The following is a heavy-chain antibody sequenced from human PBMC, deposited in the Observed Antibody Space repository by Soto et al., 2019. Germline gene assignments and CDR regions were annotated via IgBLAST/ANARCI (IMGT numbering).Heavy chain of an antibody. Sequence: QVQLVESGGGVVQPGRSLRLSCAASGFTFSSYGMHWVRQAPGKGLEWVAVIWYDGSNKYYADSVKGRVTISRDNSKNTRYLQMTSLRAEDTAVYYCAVGDVVVTANRDYYYYGMDVWGQGTTVTVSS. D-gene: IGHD2-21*02. V-gene: IGHV3-33*01. CDR3: AVGDVVVTANRDYYYYGMDV. CDR2: IWYDGSNK. J-gene: IGHJ6*02. CDR1: GFTFSSYG.